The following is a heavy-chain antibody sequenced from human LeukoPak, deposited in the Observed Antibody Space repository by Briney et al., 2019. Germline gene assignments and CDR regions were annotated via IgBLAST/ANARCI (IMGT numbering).Heavy chain of an antibody. D-gene: IGHD2-15*01. CDR3: ARDFMKEGGSCYLFDY. J-gene: IGHJ4*02. Sequence: PGGSLRLSCAASGFTFSSYGMHWVRQAPGKGLEWVAVIWYDGSNKYYADSVKGRFTISRDNSKNTLYLQMNSLRAEDTAVYYCARDFMKEGGSCYLFDYWGQGTLVTVSS. CDR2: IWYDGSNK. CDR1: GFTFSSYG. V-gene: IGHV3-33*08.